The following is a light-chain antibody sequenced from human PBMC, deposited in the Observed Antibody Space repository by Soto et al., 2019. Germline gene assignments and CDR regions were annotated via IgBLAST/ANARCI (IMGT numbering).Light chain of an antibody. CDR2: DAS. V-gene: IGKV3-15*01. CDR1: QSAGNF. CDR3: QQRSNWPPLT. Sequence: EIVMTQSPATLSVSPGETASLSCRSSQSAGNFLAWDQQKPGQAPRILMYDASTRATGISARFSGSGSGTELTLTISSLQSEDFAVYYCQQRSNWPPLTFGGGTRLEI. J-gene: IGKJ5*01.